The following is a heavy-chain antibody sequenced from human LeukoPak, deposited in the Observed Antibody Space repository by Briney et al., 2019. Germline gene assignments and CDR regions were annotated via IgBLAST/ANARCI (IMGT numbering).Heavy chain of an antibody. Sequence: PGGSLRLSCSASGFTFSSYAMHWVRQAPGKGLECVSAITGDGGRTYYADSVKGRFTISRDNSKNTLYLQMNSLRAEDTAVYYCARVFIPGAHPIDYWGQGTLVTVSS. CDR2: ITGDGGRT. V-gene: IGHV3-64*04. D-gene: IGHD1-14*01. CDR3: ARVFIPGAHPIDY. J-gene: IGHJ4*02. CDR1: GFTFSSYA.